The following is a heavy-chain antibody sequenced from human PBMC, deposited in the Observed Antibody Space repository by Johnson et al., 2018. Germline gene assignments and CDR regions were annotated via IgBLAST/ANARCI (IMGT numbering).Heavy chain of an antibody. CDR3: AGVGVFCENSGYFMDV. CDR1: GGSFSGYS. V-gene: IGHV4-34*01. J-gene: IGHJ6*03. D-gene: IGHD3-22*01. CDR2: INHSGST. Sequence: QVQLQQWGAGLLKPSETLSLTCAIYGGSFSGYSWTWIRQPPGKGLEWIGEINHSGSTNSKPSLKSRVTISVETSKNQVSLKLSSVTAADTAVYYCAGVGVFCENSGYFMDVWGKGTTVTVSS.